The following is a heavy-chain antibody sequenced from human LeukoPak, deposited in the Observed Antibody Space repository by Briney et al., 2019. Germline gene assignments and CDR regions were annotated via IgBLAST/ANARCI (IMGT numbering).Heavy chain of an antibody. V-gene: IGHV3-21*01. CDR1: GFTFSTYS. CDR3: AREGQPYNWFDP. Sequence: GGSLRLSCAASGFTFSTYSMNWVRQAPGKGLEWVSPIRSSGSYIFYADSVKGRFTISRDNAKNSLYLQMNSLRAEDTAVYYCAREGQPYNWFDPWGQGTLVTVSS. J-gene: IGHJ5*02. D-gene: IGHD6-13*01. CDR2: IRSSGSYI.